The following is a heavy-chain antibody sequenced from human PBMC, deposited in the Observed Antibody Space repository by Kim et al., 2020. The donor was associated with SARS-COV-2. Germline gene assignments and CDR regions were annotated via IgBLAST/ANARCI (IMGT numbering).Heavy chain of an antibody. V-gene: IGHV3-7*01. CDR2: IKQDGSEK. CDR1: GFTFSRYW. Sequence: GSLRLSCAASGFTFSRYWMSWVRQAPGKGLEWVANIKQDGSEKYYVDSVKGRFTISRDNAKNSLYLQMNSLRAEDTAVYYCAGDGDGVVFDYWGQGTLVTVSS. J-gene: IGHJ4*02. D-gene: IGHD4-17*01. CDR3: AGDGDGVVFDY.